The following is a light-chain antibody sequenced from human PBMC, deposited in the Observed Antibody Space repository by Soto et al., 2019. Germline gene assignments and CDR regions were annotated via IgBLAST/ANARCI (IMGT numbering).Light chain of an antibody. Sequence: DIQMTQSPSTLSASVGDRVTITCRASQSISSWLAWFQQKPGKAPKLLIYDASSLGSGVPSRFSGSGSGTEFTLTISSLQPDDFATYYCQQYNSYLWTFGQGNKVEIK. CDR2: DAS. V-gene: IGKV1-5*01. CDR1: QSISSW. J-gene: IGKJ1*01. CDR3: QQYNSYLWT.